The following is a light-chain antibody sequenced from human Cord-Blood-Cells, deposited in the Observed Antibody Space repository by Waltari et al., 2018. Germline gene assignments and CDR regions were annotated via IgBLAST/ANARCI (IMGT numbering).Light chain of an antibody. Sequence: EIVLTHSPATLSWSPGERATPSCRASQSVGSYLAWYQQKPGQAPRLLTYDASNRATGIPARFSGSGSGTDFTLTISSLEPEDFAVYYCQQRSNWPPALTFGGGTKVEIK. CDR3: QQRSNWPPALT. J-gene: IGKJ4*01. CDR2: DAS. V-gene: IGKV3-11*01. CDR1: QSVGSY.